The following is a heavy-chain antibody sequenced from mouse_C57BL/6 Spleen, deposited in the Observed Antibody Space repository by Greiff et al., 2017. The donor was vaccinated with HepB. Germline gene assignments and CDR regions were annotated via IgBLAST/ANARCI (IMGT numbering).Heavy chain of an antibody. V-gene: IGHV2-2*01. CDR1: GFSLTSYG. D-gene: IGHD2-4*01. CDR2: IWSGGST. CDR3: ARKGIYYDYDDAMDY. Sequence: VKLQESGPGLVQPSQRLSITCTVSGFSLTSYGVHWVRQSPGKGLEWLGVIWSGGSTDYNAAFISRLSISKDNSKSQVFFKMNSLQADDTAIYYCARKGIYYDYDDAMDYWGQGTSVTVSS. J-gene: IGHJ4*01.